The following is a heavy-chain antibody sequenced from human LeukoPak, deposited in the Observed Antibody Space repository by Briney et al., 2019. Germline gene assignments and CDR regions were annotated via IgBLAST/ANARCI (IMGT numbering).Heavy chain of an antibody. V-gene: IGHV4-4*07. CDR3: ASGPDFWSGYSYYYYMDV. CDR1: GGSISSYY. D-gene: IGHD3-3*01. J-gene: IGHJ6*03. Sequence: SETQSLTCTVSGGSISSYYWSWIRQPAGKGLEWIGRIYTSGSTSYNPSLKSRVTMSLDTSKNQFSLKMSSVTAADTAVYYCASGPDFWSGYSYYYYMDVWGKGTTVTVSS. CDR2: IYTSGST.